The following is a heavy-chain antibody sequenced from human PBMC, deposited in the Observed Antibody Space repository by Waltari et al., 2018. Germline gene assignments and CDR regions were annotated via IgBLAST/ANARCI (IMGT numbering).Heavy chain of an antibody. CDR3: TTALPGYCSNGVCYNFDY. CDR1: GFTFSNAW. D-gene: IGHD2-8*01. Sequence: EVQLVESGGGLVKPGGSLRLSCAASGFTFSNAWMSWVRQAPGKGLEWSGRIKNKTDGGTTDYAAPVKVRFTISRDDSKNTLYLQMNSLKTEDTAVYYCTTALPGYCSNGVCYNFDYWGQGTLVTVSS. V-gene: IGHV3-15*01. CDR2: IKNKTDGGTT. J-gene: IGHJ4*02.